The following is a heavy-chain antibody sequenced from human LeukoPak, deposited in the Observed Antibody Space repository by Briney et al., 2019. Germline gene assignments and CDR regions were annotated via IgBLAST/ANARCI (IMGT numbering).Heavy chain of an antibody. Sequence: GGSLRLSCSASGFTFSSYALHWVRQAPGKGLECVSVISSNGGRTHYADSVKGRFTISRDSSKNMVYLQMSSLRAEDTAVYYCVKNSLLYDASPFDYWGQGTLVTVSS. CDR1: GFTFSSYA. V-gene: IGHV3-64D*06. J-gene: IGHJ4*02. CDR2: ISSNGGRT. CDR3: VKNSLLYDASPFDY. D-gene: IGHD4/OR15-4a*01.